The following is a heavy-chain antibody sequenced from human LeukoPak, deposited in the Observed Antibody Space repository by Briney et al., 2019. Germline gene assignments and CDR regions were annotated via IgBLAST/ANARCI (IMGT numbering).Heavy chain of an antibody. D-gene: IGHD2-2*01. CDR2: IYYTGTT. Sequence: PSETLSLTCTVGGGSLSGHYWGWIRQPPGKGLELVGHIYYTGTTFYNPSLNSRVTITLDTSRNQFSLRLTSVIAADTAVYYCARCSWGCSTASCYLTNWGQGALVTVSS. V-gene: IGHV4-59*11. CDR1: GGSLSGHY. J-gene: IGHJ4*02. CDR3: ARCSWGCSTASCYLTN.